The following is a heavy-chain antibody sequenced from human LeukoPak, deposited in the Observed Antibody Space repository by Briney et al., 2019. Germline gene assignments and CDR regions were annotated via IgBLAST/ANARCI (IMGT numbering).Heavy chain of an antibody. CDR3: VRGGESTWS. V-gene: IGHV3-74*01. CDR1: GFTFSSYW. D-gene: IGHD2-15*01. Sequence: GGSLRLTCAASGFTFSSYWMHWVRQAPGKGPVWVSRINNDGSGTTYADSVKGRFTISRDDAKNTLYLQMNSLRAEDTAVYYCVRGGESTWSWGQGTLVTVSS. J-gene: IGHJ5*02. CDR2: INNDGSGT.